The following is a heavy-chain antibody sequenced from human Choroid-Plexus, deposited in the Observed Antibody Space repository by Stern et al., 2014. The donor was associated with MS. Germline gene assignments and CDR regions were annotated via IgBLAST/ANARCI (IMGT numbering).Heavy chain of an antibody. Sequence: VQLVESGGGVAQPGRPLILSCAASGFTFSTFGMRWVRQAPGKGLEWVALISYDGSDKYYADSVKGRFTIFRDNSKNTLYMHMNSLRAEDTAVYYCAKDRQWSTYFFDYWGQGSLVTVSS. D-gene: IGHD2-15*01. CDR2: ISYDGSDK. CDR3: AKDRQWSTYFFDY. CDR1: GFTFSTFG. J-gene: IGHJ4*02. V-gene: IGHV3-30*18.